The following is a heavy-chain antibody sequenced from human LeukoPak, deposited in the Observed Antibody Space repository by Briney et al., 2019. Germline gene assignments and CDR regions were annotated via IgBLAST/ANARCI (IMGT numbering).Heavy chain of an antibody. V-gene: IGHV4-4*07. CDR3: ARTSGTYFYLFDY. J-gene: IGHJ4*02. CDR2: IYTSGST. Sequence: PSETLSLTCTASGGSISSYYWSWIRQPAGKGLEWIGRIYTSGSTNYNPSLKSRVSMSVDTSKNQFSLRVTSVTAADTAMYYCARTSGTYFYLFDYWGQGTLVTVSS. D-gene: IGHD1-26*01. CDR1: GGSISSYY.